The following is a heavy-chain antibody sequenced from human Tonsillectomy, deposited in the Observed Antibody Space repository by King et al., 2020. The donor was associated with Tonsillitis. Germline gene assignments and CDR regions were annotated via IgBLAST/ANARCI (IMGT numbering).Heavy chain of an antibody. V-gene: IGHV4-59*01. Sequence: QLQESGPGLVKPSETLSLTCTVSGGSISSYYWSWIRQPPGKGLEWIGYIYYSGSTNYNPSLQSRVTISVDTSKNQFSLKLSSVTAADTAVYYCASGTKSEYYYDSSGYLFDYWGQGTLVTVSS. D-gene: IGHD3-22*01. CDR2: IYYSGST. CDR1: GGSISSYY. J-gene: IGHJ4*02. CDR3: ASGTKSEYYYDSSGYLFDY.